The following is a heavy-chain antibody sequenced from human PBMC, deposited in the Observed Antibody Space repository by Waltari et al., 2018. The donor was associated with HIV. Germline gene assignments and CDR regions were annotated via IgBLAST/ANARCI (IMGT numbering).Heavy chain of an antibody. CDR1: GFTFINAW. J-gene: IGHJ4*02. V-gene: IGHV3-15*01. D-gene: IGHD2-21*01. Sequence: EVHLVESGGGLVKPGGSLRVSCTVSGFTFINAWMSWVRQAPGKGLEWLGLNKSKNYGGTIDYAAPVKDRFTILRDDSKHTLYLEMSSLKIEDTGIYYCVTDAVAVPLDTAYWGQGTLVTVSS. CDR3: VTDAVAVPLDTAY. CDR2: NKSKNYGGTI.